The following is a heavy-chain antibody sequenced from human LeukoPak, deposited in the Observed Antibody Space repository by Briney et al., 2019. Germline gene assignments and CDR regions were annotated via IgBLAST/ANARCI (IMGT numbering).Heavy chain of an antibody. Sequence: PSETLSLTCTVSGGSISSYYWSWIRQPPGKGLEWIGYIYYSGSTNYNPSLKSRVTISVDTSKNQFSLKLSSVTAADTAVYYCARDMLAAAGTFVSDYWGQGTLVTVSS. V-gene: IGHV4-59*01. CDR3: ARDMLAAAGTFVSDY. D-gene: IGHD6-13*01. J-gene: IGHJ4*02. CDR1: GGSISSYY. CDR2: IYYSGST.